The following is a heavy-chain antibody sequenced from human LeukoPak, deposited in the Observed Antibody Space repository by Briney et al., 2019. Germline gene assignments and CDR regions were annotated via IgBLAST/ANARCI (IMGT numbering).Heavy chain of an antibody. D-gene: IGHD2-2*01. Sequence: ASVKVSCKASGYTFTSYGICWGRQAPGQGLEWMGWISAYNGNTNYAQKLQGRVTMTTDTSTSTAYMELRSLRTDDTAVYYCAKSLTSSHRSQCRDNDAFDIWGQGTMVTVSS. J-gene: IGHJ3*02. CDR3: AKSLTSSHRSQCRDNDAFDI. V-gene: IGHV1-18*01. CDR1: GYTFTSYG. CDR2: ISAYNGNT.